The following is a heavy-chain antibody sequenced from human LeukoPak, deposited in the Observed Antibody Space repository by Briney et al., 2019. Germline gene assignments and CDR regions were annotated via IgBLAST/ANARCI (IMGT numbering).Heavy chain of an antibody. CDR2: ISSSSSYI. CDR3: ARDSGYDFPSDYYYYGMDV. CDR1: GFTFSSYS. V-gene: IGHV3-21*01. Sequence: GGSLRLSCAASGFTFSSYSMNWVRQAPGKGLEGVSSISSSSSYIYYADSVKGRFTISRDNAMNSLYLQMNSLRAEDTAVYYCARDSGYDFPSDYYYYGMDVWGQGTTVTVSS. D-gene: IGHD5-12*01. J-gene: IGHJ6*02.